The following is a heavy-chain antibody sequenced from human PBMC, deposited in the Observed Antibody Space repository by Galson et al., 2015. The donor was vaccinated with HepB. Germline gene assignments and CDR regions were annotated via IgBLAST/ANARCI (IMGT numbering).Heavy chain of an antibody. J-gene: IGHJ6*02. CDR3: ARVRGRLGVTTGEGGYYYGMDV. CDR2: INPSGGST. Sequence: SVKVSCKASGYTFTSYYMHWVRQAPGQGLEWMGIINPSGGSTSYAQKFQGRVTMTRDTSTSTVYMELSSLRSEDTAVYYCARVRGRLGVTTGEGGYYYGMDVWGQGTTVTVSS. CDR1: GYTFTSYY. D-gene: IGHD4-11*01. V-gene: IGHV1-46*01.